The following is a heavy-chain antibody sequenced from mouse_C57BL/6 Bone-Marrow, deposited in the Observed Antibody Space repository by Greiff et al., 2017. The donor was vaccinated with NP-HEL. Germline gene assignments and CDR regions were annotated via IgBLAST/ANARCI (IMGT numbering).Heavy chain of an antibody. V-gene: IGHV1-19*01. CDR3: ARDSYYGSSDWYFDV. CDR1: GYTFTDYY. D-gene: IGHD1-1*01. CDR2: INPYNGGT. Sequence: VQLQQSGPVLVKPGASVKMSCKASGYTFTDYYMNWVKQSHGKSLEWIGVINPYNGGTSYNQKFKGKATLTVDKSSSTAYMELNSLTSEDSAVYYCARDSYYGSSDWYFDVWGTGTTVTVSS. J-gene: IGHJ1*03.